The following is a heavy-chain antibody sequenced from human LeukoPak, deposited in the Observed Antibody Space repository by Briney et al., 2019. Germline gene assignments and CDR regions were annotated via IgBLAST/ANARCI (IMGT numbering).Heavy chain of an antibody. D-gene: IGHD3-10*01. J-gene: IGHJ3*02. Sequence: KTSETLSLTCAVSGVSISYWWSWVRQPPGKGLEWIGEVHHSGTTNYSPSLKSRVTISVDKSKNQFSLKLSSVTAADTAVYFCAREFGWDAFDIWGQGTLVTVSS. V-gene: IGHV4-4*02. CDR3: AREFGWDAFDI. CDR2: VHHSGTT. CDR1: GVSISYW.